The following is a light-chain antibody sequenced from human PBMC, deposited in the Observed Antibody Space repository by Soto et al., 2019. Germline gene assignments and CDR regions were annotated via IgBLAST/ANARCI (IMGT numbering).Light chain of an antibody. CDR1: SSDIGTYNL. Sequence: QSALTQPASASGSPGQSITISGIGTSSDIGTYNLVSWYQQHPGKAPKLMIYGATTRPSGISDRFSGSRSGNTASLTISGLQAEDEGDYYCCSYAGRSTYVFGTGTKVTVL. CDR3: CSYAGRSTYV. J-gene: IGLJ1*01. V-gene: IGLV2-23*01. CDR2: GAT.